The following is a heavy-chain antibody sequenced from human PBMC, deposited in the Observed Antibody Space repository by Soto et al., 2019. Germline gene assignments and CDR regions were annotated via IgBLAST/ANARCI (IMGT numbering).Heavy chain of an antibody. V-gene: IGHV1-8*01. CDR3: AVLFTGSGGYGTVLGAFDI. J-gene: IGHJ3*02. Sequence: ASVKVSCKASGYTFTSYDINWVRQATGQGLEWMGWMNPNSGNTGYAQKLQGRVTMTRNTSISTAYMELSSLRSEDTAVYYCAVLFTGSGGYGTVLGAFDIWGQGTMVTVSS. CDR1: GYTFTSYD. CDR2: MNPNSGNT. D-gene: IGHD6-19*01.